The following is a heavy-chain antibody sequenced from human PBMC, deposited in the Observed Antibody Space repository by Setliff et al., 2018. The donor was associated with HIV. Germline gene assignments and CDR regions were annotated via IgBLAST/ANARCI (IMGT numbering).Heavy chain of an antibody. D-gene: IGHD1-26*01. J-gene: IGHJ4*02. CDR2: INHSGST. V-gene: IGHV4-34*01. Sequence: TSETLSLTCAVYGGSFSGYYWSWIRQPPGKGLEWIGEINHSGSTNYNPSLKSRVTISVETSKNQVSLKLRSVTAADTAVYYCARDRHFSGSFFWGQGTLVTVSS. CDR3: ARDRHFSGSFF. CDR1: GGSFSGYY.